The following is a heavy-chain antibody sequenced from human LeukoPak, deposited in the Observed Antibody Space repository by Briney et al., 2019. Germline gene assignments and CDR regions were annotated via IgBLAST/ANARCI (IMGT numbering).Heavy chain of an antibody. CDR1: GGSISSYY. D-gene: IGHD3-22*01. Sequence: PSETLSLTCTVSGGSISSYYWSWVRQPAGKGLEWIGRIYTSGSTNYHPSLKSRVTMSVDTLKNQFSMKLSSVNAADTAVYYCARADTYGYYYFDYWGQGTLVTVSS. CDR2: IYTSGST. V-gene: IGHV4-4*07. CDR3: ARADTYGYYYFDY. J-gene: IGHJ4*02.